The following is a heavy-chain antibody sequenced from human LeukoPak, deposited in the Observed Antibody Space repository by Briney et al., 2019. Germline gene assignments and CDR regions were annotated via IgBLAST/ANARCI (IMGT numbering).Heavy chain of an antibody. CDR3: ARFQYGSGYNDY. V-gene: IGHV4-59*01. D-gene: IGHD3-10*01. J-gene: IGHJ4*02. Sequence: KPSETLSLTCIVSGGSFTDYYWSWVRQPPGKGLEWIGYVHYSGSTNYNPSLKSRVTIGVDSSKNQFSLKLSSVTAVDTAVYYCARFQYGSGYNDYWGQGTLVTVSS. CDR2: VHYSGST. CDR1: GGSFTDYY.